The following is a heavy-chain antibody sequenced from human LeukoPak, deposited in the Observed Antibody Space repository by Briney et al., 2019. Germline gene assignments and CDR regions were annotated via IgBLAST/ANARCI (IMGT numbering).Heavy chain of an antibody. CDR2: IFHSGST. V-gene: IGHV4-30-2*01. Sequence: SETLSLTCVVSGGSISSGGYSWSWIRQPPGKGLEWIGYIFHSGSTYYNPSLMNRVTISLDRSKNRFSLKLSSVTAADTAVFYCARGNYGRYPASFDYWGQGTLVTVSS. CDR1: GGSISSGGYS. CDR3: ARGNYGRYPASFDY. D-gene: IGHD3-10*01. J-gene: IGHJ4*02.